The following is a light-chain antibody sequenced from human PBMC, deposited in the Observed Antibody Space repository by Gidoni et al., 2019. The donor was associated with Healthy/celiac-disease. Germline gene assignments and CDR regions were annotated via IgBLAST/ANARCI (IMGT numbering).Light chain of an antibody. J-gene: IGKJ1*01. CDR1: QSISSY. Sequence: DIQMTQSPSSLSASVGDRVTITCRASQSISSYLNWYQQKPGQAPKLLIYAASSLQSGVPSSFSGSGSGTDFTLTISSLQPEDFATYYCQQSYSTPPTFGQGTKVEIK. V-gene: IGKV1-39*01. CDR2: AAS. CDR3: QQSYSTPPT.